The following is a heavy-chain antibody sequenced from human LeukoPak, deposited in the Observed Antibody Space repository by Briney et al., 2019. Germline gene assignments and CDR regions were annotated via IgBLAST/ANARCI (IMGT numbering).Heavy chain of an antibody. CDR1: GGSISSYY. CDR2: IYTSGST. J-gene: IGHJ3*02. V-gene: IGHV4-4*07. Sequence: SETLSLTCTVSGGSISSYYWSWIRQPAGKGLEWIGRIYTSGSTNYNPSLKSRVIMSVDTSKNQFSLKLSSVTAADTAVYYCARRSFSAATEDDAFDIWGQGTMVTVSS. CDR3: ARRSFSAATEDDAFDI. D-gene: IGHD6-25*01.